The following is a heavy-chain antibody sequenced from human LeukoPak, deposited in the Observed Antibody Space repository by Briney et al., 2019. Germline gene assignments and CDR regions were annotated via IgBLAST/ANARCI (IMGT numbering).Heavy chain of an antibody. CDR3: AKSPLSYSGSYFLTPLY. V-gene: IGHV3-30*18. CDR2: ISYDGSNK. D-gene: IGHD1-26*01. J-gene: IGHJ4*02. CDR1: GFTFSSYG. Sequence: GGSLRLSCAASGFTFSSYGMHWVRQAPGKGLEWVAVISYDGSNKYYADSVKGRFTISRDNSKNTLYLQMNSLRAEDTAVYYCAKSPLSYSGSYFLTPLYWGQGTLVTVSS.